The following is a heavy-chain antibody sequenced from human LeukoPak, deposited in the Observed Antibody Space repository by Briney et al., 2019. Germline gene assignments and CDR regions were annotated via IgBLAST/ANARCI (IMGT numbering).Heavy chain of an antibody. J-gene: IGHJ4*02. Sequence: GGSLRLSCEASGITFSSYVMHWVRQAPGKGLEWVAVTSSDGRSKHYADSVKGRFTISTDSSKTTLYLQMNSLTPEDTAVYYCARDLVSYSSSPLHWGQGTLVTVSS. CDR1: GITFSSYV. CDR2: TSSDGRSK. V-gene: IGHV3-30*04. D-gene: IGHD6-6*01. CDR3: ARDLVSYSSSPLH.